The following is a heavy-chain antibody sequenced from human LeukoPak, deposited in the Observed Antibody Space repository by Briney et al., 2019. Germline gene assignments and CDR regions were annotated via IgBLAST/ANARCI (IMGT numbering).Heavy chain of an antibody. Sequence: GASVKVSCKASGGTFSSYAISWARQAPGQGSEWMGGIIPIFGTANYAQKFQGRVTITADESTSTAYMEQSSLRSEDTAVEYCARWFRDGYNYFTGYFDYWGQGTLATVSS. V-gene: IGHV1-69*13. D-gene: IGHD5-24*01. CDR2: IIPIFGTA. J-gene: IGHJ4*02. CDR1: GGTFSSYA. CDR3: ARWFRDGYNYFTGYFDY.